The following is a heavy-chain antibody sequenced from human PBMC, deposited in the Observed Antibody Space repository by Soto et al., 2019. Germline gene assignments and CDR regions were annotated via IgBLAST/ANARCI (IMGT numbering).Heavy chain of an antibody. CDR2: IYYSGST. CDR3: ARTLYSSSWTHLQRVFDY. J-gene: IGHJ4*02. Sequence: KSSETLSLTCTVSGGSISSSSYYWGWIRQPPGKGLEWIGSIYYSGSTYYNPSLKSRVTISVDTSKNQFSLKLSSVTAADTAVYYCARTLYSSSWTHLQRVFDYWGQGTLVTVSS. V-gene: IGHV4-39*01. CDR1: GGSISSSSYY. D-gene: IGHD6-13*01.